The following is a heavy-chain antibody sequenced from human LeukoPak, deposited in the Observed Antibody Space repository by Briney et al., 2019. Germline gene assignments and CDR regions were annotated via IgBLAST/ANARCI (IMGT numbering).Heavy chain of an antibody. D-gene: IGHD2-8*02. CDR3: ARVRGLGGVCYNCYYYYYMDV. CDR1: GGSLSSSY. CDR2: IIQRGGT. V-gene: IGHV4-34*12. Sequence: PGTLCLTCTDPGGSLSSSYSSGIPQPPGKGREWMGEIIQRGGTNYTTPLKSRVTTSVDTSTNQVSLKLSSVTAADTAVYYWARVRGLGGVCYNCYYYYYMDVWGKGTTVTVSS. J-gene: IGHJ6*03.